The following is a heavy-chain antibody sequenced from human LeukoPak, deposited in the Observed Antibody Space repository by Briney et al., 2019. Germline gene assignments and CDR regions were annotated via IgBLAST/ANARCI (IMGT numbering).Heavy chain of an antibody. CDR1: GDSISSYY. Sequence: SETLSLTCTVSGDSISSYYWSWLRHPPGKGLEGFGYIFDNRKTKYNHSLKSRVSLSLDMSKNEFSLNLSSVTAAATAVYYCARDYYGSGKGWFDPWGQGTLVTVSS. CDR3: ARDYYGSGKGWFDP. V-gene: IGHV4-59*13. D-gene: IGHD3-10*01. J-gene: IGHJ5*02. CDR2: IFDNRKT.